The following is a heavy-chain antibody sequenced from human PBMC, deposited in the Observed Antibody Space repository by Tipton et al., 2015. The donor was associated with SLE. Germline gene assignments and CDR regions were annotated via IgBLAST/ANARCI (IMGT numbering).Heavy chain of an antibody. CDR2: IYYSGST. D-gene: IGHD5-12*01. V-gene: IGHV4-59*12. CDR3: ARGSRIVATIPYYFDY. CDR1: GGSFSGYY. Sequence: LRLSCAVYGGSFSGYYWSWIRQPPGKGLEWIGYIYYSGSTNYNPSLKSRVTISVDTSKNQFSLKLSSVTAADTAVYYCARGSRIVATIPYYFDYWGQGTLVTVSS. J-gene: IGHJ4*02.